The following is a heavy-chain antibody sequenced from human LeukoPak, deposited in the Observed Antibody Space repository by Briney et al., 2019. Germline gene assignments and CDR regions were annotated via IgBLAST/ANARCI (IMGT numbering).Heavy chain of an antibody. V-gene: IGHV4-39*07. CDR1: GGSISSSSSY. D-gene: IGHD3-22*01. Sequence: SETLSLTCTVSGGSISSSSSYWGWLRQPPGKGLEWFGRIYYSGSTYYNPSLKSRVTISVDTSKNQFSLKLSSVTAADTAVYYCAREGILIYYYDSSGYYPGGVDPWGQGTLVTVSS. CDR2: IYYSGST. CDR3: AREGILIYYYDSSGYYPGGVDP. J-gene: IGHJ5*02.